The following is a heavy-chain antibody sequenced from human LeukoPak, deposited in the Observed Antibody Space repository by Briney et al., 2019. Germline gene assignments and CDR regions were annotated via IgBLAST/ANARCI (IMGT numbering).Heavy chain of an antibody. Sequence: PSETLSLTCAVSGGPISSGGYSWSWIRQPPGKGLEWIGYIYHSGSTYYNPSLKSRVTISADRSKNQFSLKLSSVTAADTAVYYCARGGGIAAPFDYWGQGTLVTVSS. D-gene: IGHD6-13*01. CDR2: IYHSGST. V-gene: IGHV4-30-2*01. CDR3: ARGGGIAAPFDY. J-gene: IGHJ4*02. CDR1: GGPISSGGYS.